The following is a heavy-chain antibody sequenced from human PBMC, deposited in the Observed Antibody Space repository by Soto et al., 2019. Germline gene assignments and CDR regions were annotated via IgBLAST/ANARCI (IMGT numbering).Heavy chain of an antibody. CDR2: IDYSGST. CDR3: AREKSLGYCSSPSCFSRAFDI. J-gene: IGHJ3*02. Sequence: QVQLQESGPGLVKPSQTLSLTCTVSGGSISSGGYYWSWIRQHPGKGLEWIGYIDYSGSTYYNPSIKSRVTIAVDTSKDEFSLKLSSVIDADTAVYYCAREKSLGYCSSPSCFSRAFDIWGQGTMVTVSS. CDR1: GGSISSGGYY. D-gene: IGHD2-2*01. V-gene: IGHV4-31*03.